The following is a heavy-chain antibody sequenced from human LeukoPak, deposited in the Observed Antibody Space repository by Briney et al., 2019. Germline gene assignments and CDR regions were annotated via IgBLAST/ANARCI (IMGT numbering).Heavy chain of an antibody. CDR2: IYYSGST. J-gene: IGHJ4*02. D-gene: IGHD1-26*01. CDR3: ASQRIVGATFDY. CDR1: GGSISSYY. V-gene: IGHV4-59*01. Sequence: PSETLSLTCTVSGGSISSYYWSWIRQPPGKGLEWIGYIYYSGSTNYNPSLKSRVTISVDTSKNQFSLKLSSVTAADTAVYYCASQRIVGATFDYWGQGTLVTVSS.